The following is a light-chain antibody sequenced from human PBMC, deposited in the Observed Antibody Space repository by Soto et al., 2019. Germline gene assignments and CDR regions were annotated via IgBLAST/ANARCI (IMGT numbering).Light chain of an antibody. CDR2: GAS. Sequence: DIQMTQSPSSVSASVGDRVTITCRASQGIANWLAWYQQKPGRAPNLLIYGASSLESGVPSRFRGSGSGTDFTLTISIRQPAYCATYYFQQTNCFPFTFGQGTRLET. CDR1: QGIANW. J-gene: IGKJ2*01. V-gene: IGKV1-12*01. CDR3: QQTNCFPFT.